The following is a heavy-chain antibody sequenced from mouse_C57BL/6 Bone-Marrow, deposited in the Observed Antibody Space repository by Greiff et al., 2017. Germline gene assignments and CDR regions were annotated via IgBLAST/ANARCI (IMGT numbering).Heavy chain of an antibody. CDR2: IDPNSGGT. J-gene: IGHJ3*01. V-gene: IGHV1-72*01. CDR3: ARSGDGLVAY. D-gene: IGHD2-3*01. Sequence: QVQLKEPGAELVKPGASVKLSCKASGYTFTSYWMHWVKQRPGRGLEWIGRIDPNSGGTKYNEKFKSKATLTVDKPSSTAYMQLSSLTSEDSAVYYCARSGDGLVAYWGQGTLVTVSA. CDR1: GYTFTSYW.